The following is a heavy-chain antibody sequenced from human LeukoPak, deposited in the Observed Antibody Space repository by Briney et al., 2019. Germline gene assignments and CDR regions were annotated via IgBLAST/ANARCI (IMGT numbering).Heavy chain of an antibody. V-gene: IGHV1-2*02. J-gene: IGHJ4*02. CDR3: ARSQRFLEWLSPSFDY. Sequence: ASVKVSCKASGYTFTGYYMHWVRQAPGQGLEWMGWTNPNSGGTNYAQKFQGRVTMTRDTSISTAYMELSRLRSDDTAVYYCARSQRFLEWLSPSFDYWGQGTLVTVSS. CDR1: GYTFTGYY. D-gene: IGHD3-3*01. CDR2: TNPNSGGT.